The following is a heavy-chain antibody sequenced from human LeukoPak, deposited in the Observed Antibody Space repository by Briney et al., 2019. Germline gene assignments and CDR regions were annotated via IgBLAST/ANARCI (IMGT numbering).Heavy chain of an antibody. D-gene: IGHD1-20*01. CDR1: GGTFSSDA. V-gene: IGHV1-69*05. CDR2: IIPIFGTA. Sequence: ASVKVSCKASGGTFSSDAISWLRQAPGQGLEWMGRIIPIFGTANYAQKFQGRVTITTDESTSTAYMELSSLRSEDTAVYYCARAIAEEDKDNWNDGWFDPWGQGTLVTVSS. CDR3: ARAIAEEDKDNWNDGWFDP. J-gene: IGHJ5*02.